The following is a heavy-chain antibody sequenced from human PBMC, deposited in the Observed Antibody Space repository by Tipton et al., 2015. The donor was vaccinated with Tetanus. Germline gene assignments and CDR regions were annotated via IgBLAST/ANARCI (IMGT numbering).Heavy chain of an antibody. CDR1: GDSISTYH. CDR2: IDYFGTT. CDR3: ARTSGYLYSSY. V-gene: IGHV4-59*01. Sequence: TLSLTCSVSGDSISTYHWNWIRQFPGKGLKWIGYIDYFGTTKYNPSLKSRVAMSVDTSKNQLSLKLSSVTSADTAVYYCARTSGYLYSSYWGQGTLVTVSS. J-gene: IGHJ1*01. D-gene: IGHD3-3*01.